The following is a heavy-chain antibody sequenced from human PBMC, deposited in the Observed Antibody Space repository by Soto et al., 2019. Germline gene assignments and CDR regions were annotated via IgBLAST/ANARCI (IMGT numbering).Heavy chain of an antibody. CDR3: ASILITGVHCYYYYGIDV. CDR2: ISSSSSTI. J-gene: IGHJ6*02. Sequence: EVQLVESGGGLVQPEGSLRLSCAASGFTFSSYSMNWVRQAPGKGLEWVSYISSSSSTIYYADSVKGRFTISRDNAKNSLYRQKNSLRDEETAVYYCASILITGVHCYYYYGIDVWGQGTTVTVSS. D-gene: IGHD1-20*01. V-gene: IGHV3-48*02. CDR1: GFTFSSYS.